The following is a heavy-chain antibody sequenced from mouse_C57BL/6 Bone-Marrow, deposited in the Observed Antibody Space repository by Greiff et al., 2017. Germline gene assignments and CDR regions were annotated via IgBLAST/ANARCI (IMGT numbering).Heavy chain of an antibody. D-gene: IGHD2-10*01. CDR1: GYTFTSYW. CDR3: ARPFYGNYLAWFAY. V-gene: IGHV1-69*01. Sequence: VQLQQPGAELVMPGASVKLSCKASGYTFTSYWMHWVKQRPGQGLEWIGEIDPSDSYTNYNQKFKGKYTLTVDKSSSTAYMQLSSLTSEDSAVYYCARPFYGNYLAWFAYWGQGTLVTVSA. CDR2: IDPSDSYT. J-gene: IGHJ3*01.